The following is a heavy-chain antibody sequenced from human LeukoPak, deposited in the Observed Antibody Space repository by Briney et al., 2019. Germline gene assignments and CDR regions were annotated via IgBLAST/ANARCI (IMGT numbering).Heavy chain of an antibody. CDR1: GFTVSSNY. Sequence: GGSLRLSCAASGFTVSSNYMSWVRQAPGKGLEWVSVIYSGGSTYYADSVKGRFTISRDNSKNTLYLQMNSLRAEDTAVYYCARDLVRSGYYGSGSSIYWGQGTLVTVSS. V-gene: IGHV3-53*01. CDR3: ARDLVRSGYYGSGSSIY. CDR2: IYSGGST. D-gene: IGHD3-10*01. J-gene: IGHJ4*02.